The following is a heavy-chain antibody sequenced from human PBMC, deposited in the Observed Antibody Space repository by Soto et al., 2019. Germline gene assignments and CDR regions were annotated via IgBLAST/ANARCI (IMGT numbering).Heavy chain of an antibody. V-gene: IGHV4-34*01. Sequence: SETLSLTCAVYGGSFSGYYWSWIRQPPGKGLEWIGEINHSGSTNYNPSLKSRVTISVDTSKNQFSLKLSSVTAADTAVYYCARFRSRYYDSSGYIYWGQGTLVTVSS. J-gene: IGHJ4*02. CDR2: INHSGST. CDR3: ARFRSRYYDSSGYIY. D-gene: IGHD3-22*01. CDR1: GGSFSGYY.